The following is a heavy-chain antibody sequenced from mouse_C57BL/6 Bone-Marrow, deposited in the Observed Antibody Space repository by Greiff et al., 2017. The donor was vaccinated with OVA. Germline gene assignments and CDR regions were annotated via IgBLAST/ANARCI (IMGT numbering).Heavy chain of an antibody. CDR1: GYTFTSYW. V-gene: IGHV1-69*01. D-gene: IGHD1-1*01. CDR2: IDPSDSYT. CDR3: ARSDYGSSYYAMDY. Sequence: QVQLQQPGAELVMPGASVKLSCKASGYTFTSYWMHWVKQRPGQGLEWIGEIDPSDSYTNYNQKFKGKSTLTVDKSSRTAYMQLSSLTSEDSAVYYGARSDYGSSYYAMDYWGQGTSVTVSS. J-gene: IGHJ4*01.